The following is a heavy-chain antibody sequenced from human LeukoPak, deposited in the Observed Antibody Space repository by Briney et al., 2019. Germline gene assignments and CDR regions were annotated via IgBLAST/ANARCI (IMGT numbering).Heavy chain of an antibody. D-gene: IGHD6-19*01. CDR2: IYSSGST. V-gene: IGHV4-59*08. J-gene: IGHJ4*02. Sequence: SETLSLTCTVSGGSISSYYWSWIRQPPGKGLEWIGYIYSSGSTNYNPSLKSRVTISVDTSKNQFSLKLSSVTAADTAVYYCARQGYSSGWSPLDYWGQGTLVTVSS. CDR3: ARQGYSSGWSPLDY. CDR1: GGSISSYY.